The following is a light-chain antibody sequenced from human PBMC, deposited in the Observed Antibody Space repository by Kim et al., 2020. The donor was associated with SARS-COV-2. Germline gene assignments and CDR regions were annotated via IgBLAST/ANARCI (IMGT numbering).Light chain of an antibody. CDR3: QHYNSWPASIT. CDR1: QYISTS. V-gene: IGKV3-15*01. J-gene: IGKJ5*01. CDR2: GGS. Sequence: EVLMTQSPATLSVSPGEEATLSCRASQYISTSLAWYQQRPGQPPSLLIYGGSTRATGIPTRFSASGTGTEFTLTISSLQSEDFAVYFCQHYNSWPASITFGQGTRLEIK.